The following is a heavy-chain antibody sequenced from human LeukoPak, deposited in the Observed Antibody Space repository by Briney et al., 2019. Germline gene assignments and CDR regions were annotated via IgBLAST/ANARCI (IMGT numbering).Heavy chain of an antibody. CDR3: AREISMFVNAFDL. CDR2: IWYDGSNE. D-gene: IGHD3-10*02. Sequence: GGSLRLSCAASGFTFSNSGMHWVRQAPGKGLEWVAVIWYDGSNEYYADAVKGRFIISRDNSKDTVHLQMNSLRVEDTSVYYCAREISMFVNAFDLWGQGTLVAVSS. V-gene: IGHV3-33*01. J-gene: IGHJ3*01. CDR1: GFTFSNSG.